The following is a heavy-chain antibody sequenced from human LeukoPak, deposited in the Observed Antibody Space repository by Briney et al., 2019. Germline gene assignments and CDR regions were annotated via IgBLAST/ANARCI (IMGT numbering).Heavy chain of an antibody. Sequence: SETLSLTCTVSGGSISSSSYYWGWIRQPPGKGLEWIESIYYSGSTYYNQSLKSRITINVDKSKNQFSLKLSYVTAADTAVYYCARQRAGYSSSWYYYYYMDVWGKGTTVTVSS. J-gene: IGHJ6*03. V-gene: IGHV4-39*01. CDR2: IYYSGST. CDR3: ARQRAGYSSSWYYYYYMDV. CDR1: GGSISSSSYY. D-gene: IGHD6-13*01.